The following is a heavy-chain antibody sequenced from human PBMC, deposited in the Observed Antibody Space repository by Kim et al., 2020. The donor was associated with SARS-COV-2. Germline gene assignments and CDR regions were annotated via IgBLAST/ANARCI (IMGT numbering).Heavy chain of an antibody. CDR2: ISYDGSNK. CDR3: AKALSGSYIGAGDY. CDR1: GFTFSSYG. Sequence: GGSLRLSCAASGFTFSSYGMHWVRQAPGKGLEWVAVISYDGSNKYYADSVKGRFTISRDNSKNTLYLQMNILRAEDTAVYYCAKALSGSYIGAGDYWGQG. J-gene: IGHJ4*02. D-gene: IGHD1-26*01. V-gene: IGHV3-30*18.